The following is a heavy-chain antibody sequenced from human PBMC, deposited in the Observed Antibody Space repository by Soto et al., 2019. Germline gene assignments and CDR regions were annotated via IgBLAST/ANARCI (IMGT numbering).Heavy chain of an antibody. V-gene: IGHV1-46*01. CDR1: GYIFTNYY. D-gene: IGHD6-13*01. CDR2: INPLPTSGST. J-gene: IGHJ4*02. CDR3: ARDLAAAAY. Sequence: ASVKVSCKASGYIFTNYYILWVRQAPGQGLEWMAIINPLPTSGSTNYAQKFQGRVTVTRDTSTSTVYLELSSLRSDDTAVYYCARDLAAAAYWGQGTLVTVSS.